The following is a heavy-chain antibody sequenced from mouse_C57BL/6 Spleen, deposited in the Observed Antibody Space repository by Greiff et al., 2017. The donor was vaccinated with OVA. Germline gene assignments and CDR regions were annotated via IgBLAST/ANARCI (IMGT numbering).Heavy chain of an antibody. D-gene: IGHD3-1*01. CDR2: ISYSGST. V-gene: IGHV3-8*01. CDR3: ARSELDYAMDY. CDR1: GYSITSDY. Sequence: EVQLQQSGPGLAKPSQPLSLTCSVPGYSITSDYWTWIRKFPGNKLEYMGYISYSGSTYYNPSLKSRISITRDTSKNQYYLKWNSVTTEDTATYYCARSELDYAMDYWGQGTSVTVSS. J-gene: IGHJ4*01.